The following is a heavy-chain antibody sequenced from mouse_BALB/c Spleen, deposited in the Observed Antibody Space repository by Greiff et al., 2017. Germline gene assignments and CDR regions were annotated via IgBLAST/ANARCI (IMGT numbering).Heavy chain of an antibody. CDR3: TVRWLLRGYFDV. CDR2: INPSNGGT. D-gene: IGHD2-3*01. J-gene: IGHJ1*01. CDR1: GYTFTSYY. Sequence: VQLQQSGAELVKPGASVKLSCKASGYTFTSYYMYWVKQRPGQGLEWIGEINPSNGGTNFNEKFKSKATLTVDKSSSTAYMQLSSLTSEDSAVYYCTVRWLLRGYFDVWGAGTTVTVSA. V-gene: IGHV1S16*01.